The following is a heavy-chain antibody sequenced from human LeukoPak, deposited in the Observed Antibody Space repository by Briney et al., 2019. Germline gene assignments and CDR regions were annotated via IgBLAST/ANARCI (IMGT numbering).Heavy chain of an antibody. CDR2: KWYDGSSK. V-gene: IGHV3-33*01. D-gene: IGHD2/OR15-2a*01. CDR3: ARDRSMSGWYIDL. J-gene: IGHJ2*01. Sequence: GRSLRLSCAASGFTFSSYGMHWVRQAPGEGLEWVAVKWYDGSSKYYPHSVQGRFTISRDNSKNTLYLQVNSLRAEDTAVYYCARDRSMSGWYIDLWGRGTLVTVSS. CDR1: GFTFSSYG.